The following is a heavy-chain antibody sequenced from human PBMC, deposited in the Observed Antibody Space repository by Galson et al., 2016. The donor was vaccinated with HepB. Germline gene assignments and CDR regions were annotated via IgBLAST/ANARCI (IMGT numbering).Heavy chain of an antibody. Sequence: KGLEWIGNMFYSGTTNYNPSLKSRVTISVDTSKSQFSLKLSSVTAADTAIYYCARAGSTTMIQGWAYRMDVWGQGTTVTVSS. D-gene: IGHD3-10*01. CDR3: ARAGSTTMIQGWAYRMDV. J-gene: IGHJ6*02. CDR2: MFYSGTT. V-gene: IGHV4-59*08.